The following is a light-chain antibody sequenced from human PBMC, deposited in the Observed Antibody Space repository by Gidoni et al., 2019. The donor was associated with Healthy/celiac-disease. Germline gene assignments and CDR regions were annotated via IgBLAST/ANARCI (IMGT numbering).Light chain of an antibody. CDR3: QQYGSSPT. CDR2: GAS. J-gene: IGKJ2*01. Sequence: EIVLPHSPGTLSLSPGERATLSCRASQSVSSSDLAWDQQKPGQAPRLLIYGASSRATGIPDRFSGSGSGTDFTLTISRLEPEDFAVYYCQQYGSSPTFGQGTKLEIK. V-gene: IGKV3-20*01. CDR1: QSVSSSD.